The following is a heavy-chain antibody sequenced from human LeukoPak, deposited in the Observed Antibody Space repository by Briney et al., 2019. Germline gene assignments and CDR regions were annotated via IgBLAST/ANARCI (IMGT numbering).Heavy chain of an antibody. CDR2: INHSGST. D-gene: IGHD6-13*01. CDR1: GGSFSGYY. V-gene: IGHV4-34*01. J-gene: IGHJ4*02. Sequence: PSETLSLTCAVYGGSFSGYYWSWIRQPPGKGLEWIGEINHSGSTNYNPSLKSRVTMSVDTSKNQFSLKLNSVTAADTAVYYCARPKYSSSWYFDSWGQGTLVTVSS. CDR3: ARPKYSSSWYFDS.